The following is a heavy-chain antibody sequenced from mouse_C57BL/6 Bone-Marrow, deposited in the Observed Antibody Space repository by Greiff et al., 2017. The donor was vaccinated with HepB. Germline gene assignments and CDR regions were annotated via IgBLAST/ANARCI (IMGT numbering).Heavy chain of an antibody. Sequence: QVQLKQSGPGLVQPSQSLSITCTVSGFSLTSYGVHWVRQSPGKGLEWLGVIWSGGSTDYNAAFISRLGISKDNSKSKVFFKMISLQADDTAIYYCSSYYGTPFWSFDVWGTGTTVTVSS. D-gene: IGHD1-1*01. CDR3: SSYYGTPFWSFDV. CDR2: IWSGGST. V-gene: IGHV2-2*01. CDR1: GFSLTSYG. J-gene: IGHJ1*03.